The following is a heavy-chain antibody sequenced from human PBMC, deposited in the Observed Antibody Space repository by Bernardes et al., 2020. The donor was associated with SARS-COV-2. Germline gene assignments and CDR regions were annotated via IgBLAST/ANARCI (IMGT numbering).Heavy chain of an antibody. CDR1: GFTFSSYG. D-gene: IGHD2-15*01. CDR2: ISYDGSNK. CDR3: AKVAFTYCSGGSCHRWEYFQH. V-gene: IGHV3-30*18. J-gene: IGHJ1*01. Sequence: SLRLSCAASGFTFSSYGMHWVRQAPGKGLEWVAVISYDGSNKYYADSVKGRFTISRDNSKNTLYLQMNSLRAEDTAVYYCAKVAFTYCSGGSCHRWEYFQHWGQGTLVTVSS.